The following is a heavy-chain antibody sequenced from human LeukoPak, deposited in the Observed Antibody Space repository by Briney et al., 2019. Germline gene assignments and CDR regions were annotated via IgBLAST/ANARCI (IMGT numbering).Heavy chain of an antibody. D-gene: IGHD3-3*01. J-gene: IGHJ5*02. CDR3: ARDVGVRFLEWLDNWFDP. Sequence: GGSLRLSCAASGFTFSSYSMNWVRQAPGKGLEWVSSISSSSSYIYYADSVKGRFTISRDNAKNSLYLQMNSLRAEDTAVYYCARDVGVRFLEWLDNWFDPWGQGTLVTVSS. V-gene: IGHV3-21*01. CDR1: GFTFSSYS. CDR2: ISSSSSYI.